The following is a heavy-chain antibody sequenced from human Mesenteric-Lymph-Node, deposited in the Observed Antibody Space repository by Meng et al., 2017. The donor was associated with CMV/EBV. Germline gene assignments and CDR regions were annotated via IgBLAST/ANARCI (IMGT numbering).Heavy chain of an antibody. J-gene: IGHJ4*02. Sequence: GSLRLSCTVSGGSISSSSYYWGWIRQPPGKGLEWIGSIYYSGSTYYNPSLKSRVTISVDTSKNQFSLKLSSVTAADTAVYYCASSPLVPAVPVYFDYWGQGTLVTVSS. CDR1: GGSISSSSYY. CDR2: IYYSGST. D-gene: IGHD2-2*01. V-gene: IGHV4-39*07. CDR3: ASSPLVPAVPVYFDY.